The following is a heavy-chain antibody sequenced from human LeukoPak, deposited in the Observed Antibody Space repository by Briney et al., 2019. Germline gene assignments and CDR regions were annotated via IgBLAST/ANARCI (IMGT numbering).Heavy chain of an antibody. CDR1: GGSVSSGTYY. Sequence: SETLSLTCTVSGGSVSSGTYYWSWIRQPPGKGPEWIGFIYYSGSTNYNPSLKSRVTISVDTSKNQFSLKLSSVTAADTAVYYCARMYSNYFDYWGQGTLVTVSS. V-gene: IGHV4-61*01. CDR2: IYYSGST. D-gene: IGHD4-11*01. CDR3: ARMYSNYFDY. J-gene: IGHJ4*02.